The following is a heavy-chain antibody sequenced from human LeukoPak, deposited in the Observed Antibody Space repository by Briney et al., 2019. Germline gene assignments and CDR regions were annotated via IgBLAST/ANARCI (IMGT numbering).Heavy chain of an antibody. J-gene: IGHJ4*02. D-gene: IGHD6-13*01. Sequence: GGSLRLSCSASGFTFSSYAMHWVRQAPGKGLEYVSAISSNGGSTYYAESVKGRFTISRDNSKNTLYLQMSSLRAEDTAVYYCVKEDWSSWQTDYYFDYWGQGTLVTVSS. CDR2: ISSNGGST. V-gene: IGHV3-64D*06. CDR3: VKEDWSSWQTDYYFDY. CDR1: GFTFSSYA.